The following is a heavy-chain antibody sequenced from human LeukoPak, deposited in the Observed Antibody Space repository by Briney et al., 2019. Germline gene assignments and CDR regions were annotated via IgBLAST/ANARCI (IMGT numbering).Heavy chain of an antibody. CDR2: INQEASRT. CDR3: AKYLSRAFGS. D-gene: IGHD2/OR15-2a*01. Sequence: GGSLRLSCAASGFTFRSYWMSWVRQAPGKGLEWLGHINQEASRTDHADSVKGRFTISRDNSRNLLYLHMSSLRAEDTAVYYCAKYLSRAFGSWGQGILVSVSS. J-gene: IGHJ4*02. V-gene: IGHV3-7*01. CDR1: GFTFRSYW.